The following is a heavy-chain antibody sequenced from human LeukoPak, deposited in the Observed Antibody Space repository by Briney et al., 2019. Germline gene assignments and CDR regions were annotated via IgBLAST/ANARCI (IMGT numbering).Heavy chain of an antibody. CDR3: AAAYSSSWYSPNLFDP. Sequence: ASVKVSCKASGYTFTSYGISWVRQAPGQGLEWMGWISAYNGNTNYAQKLQGRVTMNTDTSTSTAYMELRSLRSDDTAVYYCAAAYSSSWYSPNLFDPWGQGTLVTVSS. CDR1: GYTFTSYG. J-gene: IGHJ5*02. V-gene: IGHV1-18*01. CDR2: ISAYNGNT. D-gene: IGHD6-13*01.